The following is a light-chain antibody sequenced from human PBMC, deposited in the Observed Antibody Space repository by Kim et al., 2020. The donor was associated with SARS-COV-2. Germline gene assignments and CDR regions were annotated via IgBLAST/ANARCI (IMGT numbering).Light chain of an antibody. V-gene: IGKV2-30*01. Sequence: PDSITGRVSQSLVYSDGNIYLNWFHQRPGQSPRRLISKVSNRDAVVPDRFSGSGSGTYFTLQISRVEAEDFGVYYCMQGTHWPFTFGPGTKVDIK. CDR2: KVS. CDR3: MQGTHWPFT. CDR1: QSLVYSDGNIY. J-gene: IGKJ3*01.